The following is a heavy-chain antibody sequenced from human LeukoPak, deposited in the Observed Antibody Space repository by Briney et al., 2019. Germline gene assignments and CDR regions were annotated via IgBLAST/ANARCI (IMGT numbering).Heavy chain of an antibody. D-gene: IGHD3-10*01. V-gene: IGHV1-18*01. CDR1: GYTFTSYG. J-gene: IGHJ2*01. CDR3: ARDRPGSGVYWYFDL. Sequence: ASVKVSCKASGYTFTSYGISWVRQAPGQGLEWMGWISAYNGNTNYAQKLQGRVIMTTDTSTSTAYMELRSLRSDDTAVYYCARDRPGSGVYWYFDLWGRGTLVTVSS. CDR2: ISAYNGNT.